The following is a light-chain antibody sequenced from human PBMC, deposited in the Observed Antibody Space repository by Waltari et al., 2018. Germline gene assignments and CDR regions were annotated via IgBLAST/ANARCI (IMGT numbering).Light chain of an antibody. V-gene: IGLV1-44*01. CDR2: SDD. CDR3: ATWDNSLEGWL. Sequence: QSVLTQLPSASGPPGPSIITSCPSTSNTSNWFHQVPRAAPKLLIFSDDQRPSGVPARFSGSRSGTSASLAISGLHSEDEADYYCATWDNSLEGWLFGGGTKVTV. CDR1: SNT. J-gene: IGLJ2*01.